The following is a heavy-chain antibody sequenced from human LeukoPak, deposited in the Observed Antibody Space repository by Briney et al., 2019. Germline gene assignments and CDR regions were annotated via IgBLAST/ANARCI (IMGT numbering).Heavy chain of an antibody. CDR2: ISGSGGTT. Sequence: GGSLRLSCAASGFSFSSYAMSWVRQAPGKGLEWVSAISGSGGTTNYADSVKGRFTISRDNSKDTLYLQMDSQRAEDTAVYYCAKVGSSMSFYYYYGMDVWGQGTTVTVSS. CDR3: AKVGSSMSFYYYYGMDV. J-gene: IGHJ6*02. CDR1: GFSFSSYA. V-gene: IGHV3-23*01. D-gene: IGHD6-13*01.